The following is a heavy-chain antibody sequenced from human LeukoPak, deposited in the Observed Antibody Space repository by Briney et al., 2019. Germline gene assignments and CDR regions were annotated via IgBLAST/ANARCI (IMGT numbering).Heavy chain of an antibody. CDR1: GGSISSSSYY. CDR3: ARTYSSGEIDY. J-gene: IGHJ4*02. D-gene: IGHD6-19*01. V-gene: IGHV4-39*07. CDR2: IYYSGST. Sequence: SETLSLTCTVSGGSISSSSYYWGWIRQPPGKGLEWIGSIYYSGSTYYNPSLKSRVTISVDTSKNQFSLKLSSATAADTAVYYCARTYSSGEIDYWGQGTLVTVSS.